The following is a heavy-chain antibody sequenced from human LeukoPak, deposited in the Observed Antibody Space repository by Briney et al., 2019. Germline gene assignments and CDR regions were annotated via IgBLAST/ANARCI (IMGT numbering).Heavy chain of an antibody. J-gene: IGHJ5*02. V-gene: IGHV3-7*01. Sequence: GSLRLSCAASGFSFSRHWMSWVRQAPGKGLEWVASIRQNGNEKYYVDSVKGRFIISRDNAENSASLQMNSLRDEDTAIYYCARLMGESTIYDLWGQGTLVTVSS. CDR2: IRQNGNEK. CDR3: ARLMGESTIYDL. D-gene: IGHD5/OR15-5a*01. CDR1: GFSFSRHW.